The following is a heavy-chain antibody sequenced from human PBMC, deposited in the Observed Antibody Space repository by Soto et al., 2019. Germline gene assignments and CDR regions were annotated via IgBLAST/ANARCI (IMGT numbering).Heavy chain of an antibody. J-gene: IGHJ4*02. D-gene: IGHD6-13*01. CDR3: ARGGGSSWDIGQYYFDY. CDR2: IYHSGST. CDR1: GGSISSSNW. V-gene: IGHV4-4*02. Sequence: SETLSLTCAVSGGSISSSNWWSWVRQPPGKGLEWIGEIYHSGSTNYNPSLKSRVTISVDKSKNQFSLKLSSVTAADTAVYYCARGGGSSWDIGQYYFDYWGQGTLVTVSS.